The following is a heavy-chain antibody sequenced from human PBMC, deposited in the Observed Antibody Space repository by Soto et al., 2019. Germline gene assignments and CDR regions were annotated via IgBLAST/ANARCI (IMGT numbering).Heavy chain of an antibody. CDR1: GFTFGDYA. Sequence: GGSLRLSCTASGFTFGDYAMSWVRQDPGKGLEWVGFIRIKAYGGTTEYAASVKGRFTISRDDSKSIAYLQMNSLKTEDTAVYYCTRAAAGPDYYYYYGMDVWGQGTTVTVSS. CDR3: TRAAAGPDYYYYYGMDV. CDR2: IRIKAYGGTT. J-gene: IGHJ6*02. V-gene: IGHV3-49*04. D-gene: IGHD6-13*01.